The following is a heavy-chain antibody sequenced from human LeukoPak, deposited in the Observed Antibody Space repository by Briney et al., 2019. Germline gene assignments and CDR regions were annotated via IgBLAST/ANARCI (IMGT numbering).Heavy chain of an antibody. D-gene: IGHD3-10*01. CDR2: IIPIFGTA. V-gene: IGHV1-69*06. Sequence: SVKVSCKASGGTFSSYAISWVRQAPGQGLEWMGGIIPIFGTANYAQKFQGRVTITADKSTSTAYMELSSLRSEDTAVYYCASPNGSGSLGWFDPWGQGTLVTVSS. CDR1: GGTFSSYA. CDR3: ASPNGSGSLGWFDP. J-gene: IGHJ5*02.